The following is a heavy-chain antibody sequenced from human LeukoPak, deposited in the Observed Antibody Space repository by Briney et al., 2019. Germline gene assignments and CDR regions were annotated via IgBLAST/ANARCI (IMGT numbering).Heavy chain of an antibody. D-gene: IGHD6-13*01. CDR1: GXSISTYY. V-gene: IGHV4-59*01. Sequence: SETLSLTCTVSGXSISTYYWNWIRQPPGKGLEWIGHIYYSGSTNYNPSLKSRVTISVDTSKNQFSLRLSSVTAADTAVYYCARGTYSSRSWFDPWGLGTLVTVSS. J-gene: IGHJ5*02. CDR3: ARGTYSSRSWFDP. CDR2: IYYSGST.